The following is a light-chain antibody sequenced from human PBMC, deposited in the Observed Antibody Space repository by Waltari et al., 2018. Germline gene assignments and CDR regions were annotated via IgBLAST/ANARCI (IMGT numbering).Light chain of an antibody. CDR2: NTN. CDR1: SGPVPSDPY. V-gene: IGLV8-61*01. CDR3: ALYMGGGIGV. J-gene: IGLJ3*02. Sequence: QTVVTQEPSFSVSPGGQILLPCGLSSGPVPSDPYPSCYQQTPGQAPRTLIYNTNTLSSGVPARFSGSILGEKAALTITGAQADDECAYYCALYMGGGIGVFGGGTYLTVL.